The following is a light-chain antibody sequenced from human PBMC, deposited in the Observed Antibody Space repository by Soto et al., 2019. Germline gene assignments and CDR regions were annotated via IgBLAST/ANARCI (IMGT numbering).Light chain of an antibody. V-gene: IGKV3-20*01. Sequence: ELVFTQSPGPLSLSPGERATLSCRASQSVSSAYLAWYQQKPGQAPRLLIYNVSRRATGIPDRFSGSGSGTDFTLTVSRLEPEDFAVYYCQQYRYWPLTFGQGTKVDIK. J-gene: IGKJ1*01. CDR3: QQYRYWPLT. CDR1: QSVSSAY. CDR2: NVS.